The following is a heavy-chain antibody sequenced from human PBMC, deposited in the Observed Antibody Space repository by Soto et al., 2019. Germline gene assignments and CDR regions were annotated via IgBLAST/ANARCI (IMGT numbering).Heavy chain of an antibody. CDR2: IYHSGAT. D-gene: IGHD1-1*01. CDR3: ARDLGTGTDY. Sequence: QVQLQESGPGLVKPSGTLSLTCAVSGDSITNSNWWSWVRQAPGKGLEWIGEIYHSGATTYNPSLKRRATISVDPSNNHSSLKLTSVTAADTAVYFCARDLGTGTDYWGQGTLVTVAS. V-gene: IGHV4-4*02. J-gene: IGHJ4*02. CDR1: GDSITNSNW.